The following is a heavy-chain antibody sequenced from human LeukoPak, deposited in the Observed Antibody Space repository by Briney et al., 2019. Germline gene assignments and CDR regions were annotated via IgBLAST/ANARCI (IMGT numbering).Heavy chain of an antibody. CDR2: INHSGST. CDR1: GGSFSGYY. CDR3: ARGPPRRNWFDP. Sequence: PSETLSLTCAVYGGSFSGYYWSWIRQPPGKGLEGIGEINHSGSTNYNPSLKSRVTISVDTSKNQFSLKLSSVTAADTAVYYCARGPPRRNWFDPWGQGTLVTVSS. V-gene: IGHV4-34*01. J-gene: IGHJ5*02.